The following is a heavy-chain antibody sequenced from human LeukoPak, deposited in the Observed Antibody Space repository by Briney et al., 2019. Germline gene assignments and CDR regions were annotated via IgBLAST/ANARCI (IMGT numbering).Heavy chain of an antibody. Sequence: PGGSLRLSCAASGFTFSNYWMSWGRQAPGKGLEWVANIKEDESEKYYADSVKGRFTISRDNSKNTLYLQMNSLRAEDTAVYYCARVTSIAAAGDWGQGTLVTVSS. CDR3: ARVTSIAAAGD. V-gene: IGHV3-7*01. CDR2: IKEDESEK. CDR1: GFTFSNYW. D-gene: IGHD6-13*01. J-gene: IGHJ4*02.